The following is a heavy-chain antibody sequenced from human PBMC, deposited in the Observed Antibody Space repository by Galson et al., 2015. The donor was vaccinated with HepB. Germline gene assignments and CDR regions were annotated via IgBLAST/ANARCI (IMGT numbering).Heavy chain of an antibody. J-gene: IGHJ4*02. Sequence: SVKVSCKASRYTFTTYAMDWVRQAPGQGLEWMGWINTNTGNPTFAQGFTGRFVFSLDTSVNTAYLQITSLKVDDTAVYYCARDNYYFDSSKYYYAYVDSWGQGTLVAVSS. CDR3: ARDNYYFDSSKYYYAYVDS. D-gene: IGHD3-22*01. CDR1: RYTFTTYA. CDR2: INTNTGNP. V-gene: IGHV7-4-1*02.